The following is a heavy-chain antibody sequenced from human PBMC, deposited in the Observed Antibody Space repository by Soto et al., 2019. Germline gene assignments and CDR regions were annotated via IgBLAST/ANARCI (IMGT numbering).Heavy chain of an antibody. CDR2: IYSGGST. J-gene: IGHJ3*01. Sequence: EVQLVESGGGLIQPGGSLRLSCAASGFTFSSNDMNWVRQAPGKGLEWVSLIYSGGSTYYADSVKDRFTISRDNSKNTLYLQRSSLRDEDTAVYYCATRPLLPGAPWGQGTMVTVSS. CDR3: ATRPLLPGAP. CDR1: GFTFSSND. D-gene: IGHD3-22*01. V-gene: IGHV3-53*01.